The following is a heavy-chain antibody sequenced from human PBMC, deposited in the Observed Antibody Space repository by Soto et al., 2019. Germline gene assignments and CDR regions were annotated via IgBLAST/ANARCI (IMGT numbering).Heavy chain of an antibody. V-gene: IGHV1-69*13. D-gene: IGHD2-21*02. CDR1: GGTFSSYA. Sequence: ASVKVSCKASGGTFSSYAISWVRQAPGQGLEWMGGIIPIFGTANYAQKFQGRVTITADESTSTAYMELSSLRSEDTAVYYCARDGGNSFYYYGMDVWGQGTTVTVSS. CDR3: ARDGGNSFYYYGMDV. J-gene: IGHJ6*02. CDR2: IIPIFGTA.